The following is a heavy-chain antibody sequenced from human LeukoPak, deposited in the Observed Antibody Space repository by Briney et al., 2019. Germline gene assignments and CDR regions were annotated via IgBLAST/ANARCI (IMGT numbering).Heavy chain of an antibody. CDR1: GGSFSGYY. V-gene: IGHV4-59*10. J-gene: IGHJ5*02. D-gene: IGHD6-13*01. Sequence: PSETLSLTCAVYGGSFSGYYWSWIRQPAGKGLEWIGRIYTSGSTNYNPSLKSRVTISVDTSKNQFSLKLSSETAADTAVYYCARNYRSIRAAAGWFDPWGQGTLVTVSS. CDR2: IYTSGST. CDR3: ARNYRSIRAAAGWFDP.